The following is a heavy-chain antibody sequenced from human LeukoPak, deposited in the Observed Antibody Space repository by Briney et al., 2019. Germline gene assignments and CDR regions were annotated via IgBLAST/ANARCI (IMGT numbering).Heavy chain of an antibody. CDR2: IYYSGST. CDR1: GGSISGSSYY. V-gene: IGHV4-39*02. CDR3: ARGRSIAAAVGH. J-gene: IGHJ4*02. D-gene: IGHD6-13*01. Sequence: PSETLSLTCTVSGGSISGSSYYWGWIRQPPGKGLEWIGSIYYSGSTYYNPSLKSRVSISVDTSKNQFSLKLNSVTATDTAVYYCARGRSIAAAVGHWGQGTLVTVSS.